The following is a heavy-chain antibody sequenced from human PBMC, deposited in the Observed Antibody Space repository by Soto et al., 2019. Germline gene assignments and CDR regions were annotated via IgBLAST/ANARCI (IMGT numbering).Heavy chain of an antibody. CDR2: ISGSGGST. Sequence: LRLSCAASGFTFSSYAMSWVRQAPGKGLEWVSAISGSGGSTYYADSVKGRFTISRDNSKNTLYLQMNSLRAEDTAVYYCAKDSAYYYGSGSYYLNPLFDYWGQGTLVTVSS. J-gene: IGHJ4*02. CDR3: AKDSAYYYGSGSYYLNPLFDY. V-gene: IGHV3-23*01. D-gene: IGHD3-10*01. CDR1: GFTFSSYA.